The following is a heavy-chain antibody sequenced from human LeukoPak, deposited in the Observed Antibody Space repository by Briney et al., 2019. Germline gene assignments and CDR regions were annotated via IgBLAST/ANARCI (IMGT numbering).Heavy chain of an antibody. J-gene: IGHJ4*02. Sequence: PGRSLRLSRAVSGFTFSIYSTNCVRHAPGKGLECVSSISSSSKHIYYADSQKGRLTNSRANAKNSLSLQMNSLRAENTAVYYCARQSSITLFDYWGQGTLVTVSP. CDR1: GFTFSIYS. V-gene: IGHV3-21*01. CDR2: ISSSSKHI. D-gene: IGHD3-10*01. CDR3: ARQSSITLFDY.